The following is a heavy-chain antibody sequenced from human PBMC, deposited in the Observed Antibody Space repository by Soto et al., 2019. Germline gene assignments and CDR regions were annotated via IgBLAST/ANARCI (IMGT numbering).Heavy chain of an antibody. J-gene: IGHJ4*02. Sequence: QVQLVESGGGVVQPGRSLRLACAASGFTFSSYAMHWVRQAPGKGPEWVAVISYDGSNKYYADSVKGRFTISRDNSKNTLYLQMNSLRAEDTAVYYCAGKLSGWYYFDYWGQRTLVTVSS. D-gene: IGHD6-19*01. V-gene: IGHV3-30-3*01. CDR1: GFTFSSYA. CDR3: AGKLSGWYYFDY. CDR2: ISYDGSNK.